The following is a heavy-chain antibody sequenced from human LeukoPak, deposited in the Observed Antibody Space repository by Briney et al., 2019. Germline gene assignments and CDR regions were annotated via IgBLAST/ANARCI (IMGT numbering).Heavy chain of an antibody. CDR3: ARERGYDY. CDR1: GFTFSSYS. V-gene: IGHV3-21*01. CDR2: ITTSSSYI. D-gene: IGHD3-22*01. Sequence: GGSLRLSCAAPGFTFSSYSLNWVRQAPGKGLEWVSSITTSSSYIYYADSVKGRFTISRDNAKNSLFLQMNSLRAEDTAVYSCARERGYDYWGQGTLVTVSS. J-gene: IGHJ4*02.